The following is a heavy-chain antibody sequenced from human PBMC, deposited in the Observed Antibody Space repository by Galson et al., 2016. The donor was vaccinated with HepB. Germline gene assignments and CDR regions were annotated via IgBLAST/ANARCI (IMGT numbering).Heavy chain of an antibody. V-gene: IGHV3-33*01. Sequence: SLRLSCAASGFTFSNSGMHWVRQAPGKWPEWVAVILYDGSTQYYGDSVKGRFTISRDHSKNVLYLQMNSLRVEDTAVYYCARAFGAAGAIDYWGQGTLVTVSS. J-gene: IGHJ4*02. CDR1: GFTFSNSG. CDR2: ILYDGSTQ. D-gene: IGHD6-13*01. CDR3: ARAFGAAGAIDY.